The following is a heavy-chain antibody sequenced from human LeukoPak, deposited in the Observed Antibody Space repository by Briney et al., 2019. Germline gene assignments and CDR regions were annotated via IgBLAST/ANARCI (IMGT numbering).Heavy chain of an antibody. D-gene: IGHD3-10*01. Sequence: PGGSLRLSCSASGFTFSRYAMHWVRQAPGKGREYVSAISSNGGSTYYAASVKGRFTISRDNSRNTLHLQMSSLRVEDPAGYYCVKDSSSGSYFDYWGQGTLVTVSS. V-gene: IGHV3-64D*06. CDR3: VKDSSSGSYFDY. J-gene: IGHJ4*02. CDR2: ISSNGGST. CDR1: GFTFSRYA.